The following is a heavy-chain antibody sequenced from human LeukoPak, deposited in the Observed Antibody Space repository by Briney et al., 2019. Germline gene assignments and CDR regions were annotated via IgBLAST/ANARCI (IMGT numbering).Heavy chain of an antibody. V-gene: IGHV3-53*01. D-gene: IGHD3-10*01. CDR1: GFTVSSNY. Sequence: PGGSLRLSCAASGFTVSSNYMNWGRQAPGEGLEWVSVIYSGGSTSYADSVTGRFTVSRDNSKNTLYLQMNNLRAEDPAVYYCARERITMVRGILDDAFDIWGQGTMGTVSS. CDR2: IYSGGST. CDR3: ARERITMVRGILDDAFDI. J-gene: IGHJ3*02.